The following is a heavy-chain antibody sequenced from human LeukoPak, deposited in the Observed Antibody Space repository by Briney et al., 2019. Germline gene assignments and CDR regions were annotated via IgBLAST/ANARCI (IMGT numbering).Heavy chain of an antibody. Sequence: ASVEVSCKASGGTFNSYTISWGRQAPGQGREWMGRIIPILGIANYAQKFQGRVTITAARSTSTAYMELSSLRSEATAVYSCASDQLFPVDPWGQGTLVTVSS. D-gene: IGHD3-10*01. J-gene: IGHJ5*02. V-gene: IGHV1-69*02. CDR1: GGTFNSYT. CDR2: IIPILGIA. CDR3: ASDQLFPVDP.